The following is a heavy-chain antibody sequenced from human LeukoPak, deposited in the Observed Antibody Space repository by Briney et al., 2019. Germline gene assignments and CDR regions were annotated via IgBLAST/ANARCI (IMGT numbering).Heavy chain of an antibody. CDR1: GFTVSSNY. V-gene: IGHV3-66*01. J-gene: IGHJ4*02. CDR3: ARIVAYGGYFDY. D-gene: IGHD5-12*01. CDR2: IYSGGST. Sequence: GGSLRLSCAASGFTVSSNYMSWVRQAPGKGLEWVSVIYSGGSTYYADSVKGRFTISRDNSKNTLYLQMNGLRAEDTAVYYCARIVAYGGYFDYWGQGTLVTVSS.